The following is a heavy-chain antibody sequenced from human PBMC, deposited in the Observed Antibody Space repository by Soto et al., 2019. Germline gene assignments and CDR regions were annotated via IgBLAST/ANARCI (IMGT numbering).Heavy chain of an antibody. V-gene: IGHV1-18*04. J-gene: IGHJ6*02. Sequence: ASVKVSCKASGYTFTSYGISWVRQAPGQGLEWMGWISAYNGNTNYAQKLQGRVTMTTDTSTSTVYMELRSLRSDDTAVYYCARDNYYDSSGYYYAYYYYGMDVWGQGTTVTVSS. D-gene: IGHD3-22*01. CDR1: GYTFTSYG. CDR3: ARDNYYDSSGYYYAYYYYGMDV. CDR2: ISAYNGNT.